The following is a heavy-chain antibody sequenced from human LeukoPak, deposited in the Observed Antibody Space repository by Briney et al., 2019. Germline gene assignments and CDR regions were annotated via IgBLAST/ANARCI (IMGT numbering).Heavy chain of an antibody. CDR2: IKKDGTEK. D-gene: IGHD3-22*01. V-gene: IGHV3-7*01. CDR1: GFPFGSYW. Sequence: PGGSLRLSCVASGFPFGSYWLSWVRQAPGKGLEWVANIKKDGTEKYYVDSVRGRFTVSRDNAKNSLHLVMSSLRAEDTAVYYCAIYGYGPFDSFGYYGWGQETLVTVSS. J-gene: IGHJ4*02. CDR3: AIYGYGPFDSFGYYG.